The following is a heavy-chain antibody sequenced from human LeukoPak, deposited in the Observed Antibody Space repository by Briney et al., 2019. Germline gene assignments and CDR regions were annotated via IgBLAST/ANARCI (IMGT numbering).Heavy chain of an antibody. J-gene: IGHJ5*02. CDR3: AKDQYQLLYET. CDR1: GFTFSSYA. V-gene: IGHV3-23*01. CDR2: ISGSGGST. Sequence: GASLRLSCAAPGFTFSSYAMSWDRQAPRKGLEWVSAISGSGGSTYYADSVKGRFTISRDNSKNTLYLQMNSLRAEDTAVYYCAKDQYQLLYETWGQGTLVTVSS. D-gene: IGHD2-2*02.